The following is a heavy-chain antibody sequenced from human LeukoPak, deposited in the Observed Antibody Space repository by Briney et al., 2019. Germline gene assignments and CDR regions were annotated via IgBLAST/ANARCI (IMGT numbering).Heavy chain of an antibody. Sequence: ASVKVSCKASGNTFTAYYMHWVRQAPGQGLEWMGWISTYNGNTNYAQKLQGRVTMTTDTSTSTAYMELRSLRSDDTAVYYCAKDRWRDGSSSFDNWGQGALVTVSS. J-gene: IGHJ4*02. CDR3: AKDRWRDGSSSFDN. CDR2: ISTYNGNT. CDR1: GNTFTAYY. V-gene: IGHV1-18*04. D-gene: IGHD6-6*01.